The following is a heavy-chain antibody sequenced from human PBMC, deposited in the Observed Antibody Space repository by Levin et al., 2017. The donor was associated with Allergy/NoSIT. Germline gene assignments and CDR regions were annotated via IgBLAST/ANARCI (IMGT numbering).Heavy chain of an antibody. CDR2: ISYDGSNK. D-gene: IGHD5-18*01. J-gene: IGHJ4*02. CDR1: GFTFSSYA. V-gene: IGHV3-30-3*01. Sequence: LSLTCAASGFTFSSYAMHWVRQAPGKGLEWVAVISYDGSNKYYADSVKGRFTISRDNSKNTLYLQMNSLRAEDTAVYYCASEGYSYVDGYWGQGTLVTVSS. CDR3: ASEGYSYVDGY.